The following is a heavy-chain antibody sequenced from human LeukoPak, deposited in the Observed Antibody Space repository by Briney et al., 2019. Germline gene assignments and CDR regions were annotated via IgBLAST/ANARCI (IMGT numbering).Heavy chain of an antibody. D-gene: IGHD3-9*01. CDR3: ARVVLTGYIPYDY. V-gene: IGHV1-46*01. J-gene: IGHJ4*02. CDR2: INPTGGDI. CDR1: GYTFTASY. Sequence: ASLKVSCKASGYTFTASYMHWVRQAPGQGLEWMGVINPTGGDISYAQKFQGRVTMTRDTSTSTFYMELNSLRSEDTAVYYCARVVLTGYIPYDYWGQGTLVTVSS.